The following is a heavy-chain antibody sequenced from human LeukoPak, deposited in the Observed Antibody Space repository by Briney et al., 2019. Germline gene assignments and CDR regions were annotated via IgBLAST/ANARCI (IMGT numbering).Heavy chain of an antibody. J-gene: IGHJ4*02. D-gene: IGHD7-27*01. CDR3: TKTSPGVPLDF. CDR1: GVSFSGSY. V-gene: IGHV4-34*01. Sequence: SETLSLTCAVSGVSFSGSYWSWIRQPPGKGPEWVGEISHTGRTSYNPSFKSRVTISLDTSKNQFPLRLSFVTAADTAVYYCTKTSPGVPLDFWGQGTLVTVSS. CDR2: ISHTGRT.